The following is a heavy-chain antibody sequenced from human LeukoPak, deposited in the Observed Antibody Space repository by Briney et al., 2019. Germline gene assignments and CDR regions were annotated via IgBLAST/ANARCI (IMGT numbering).Heavy chain of an antibody. CDR3: ARAPTVLVGYCSSSSCRADY. Sequence: GGSLRLSCAASGFTFSIYAMTWVRQAPGKGLEWVSVISGSDGSTYYADSVKGRFTISRDNAENSLYLQMNSLRVEDTAVYYCARAPTVLVGYCSSSSCRADYWGQGTLVTVSS. D-gene: IGHD2-2*01. V-gene: IGHV3-23*01. CDR1: GFTFSIYA. CDR2: ISGSDGST. J-gene: IGHJ4*02.